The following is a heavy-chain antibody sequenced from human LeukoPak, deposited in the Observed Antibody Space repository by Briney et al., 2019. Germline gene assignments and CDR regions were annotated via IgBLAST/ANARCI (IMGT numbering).Heavy chain of an antibody. V-gene: IGHV1-24*01. CDR3: ATGGGYGDYGPKYFQH. Sequence: ASVKVSCKVSGYTLTELSMHWVRQAPGKGLEWMGGFDPEDGETIYAQKFQGRVTMTEDTSTDTAYMELSSLGSEDTAVYYCATGGGYGDYGPKYFQHWGQGTLVTVSS. CDR2: FDPEDGET. CDR1: GYTLTELS. D-gene: IGHD4-17*01. J-gene: IGHJ1*01.